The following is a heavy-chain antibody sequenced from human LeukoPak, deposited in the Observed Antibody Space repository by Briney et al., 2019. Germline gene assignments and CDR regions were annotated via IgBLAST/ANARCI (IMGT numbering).Heavy chain of an antibody. V-gene: IGHV5-51*01. CDR2: IYSGDSDT. D-gene: IGHD6-19*01. CDR1: GYSFTSYC. Sequence: GESLKISCKGSGYSFTSYCIGRVRQVPGEGLEWVGIIYSGDSDTRYSPSFQGQVTMSADKSISTAYLQWSSLKASDTAMYYCARRTAVAGSYGMDVWGQGTTVTVSS. CDR3: ARRTAVAGSYGMDV. J-gene: IGHJ6*02.